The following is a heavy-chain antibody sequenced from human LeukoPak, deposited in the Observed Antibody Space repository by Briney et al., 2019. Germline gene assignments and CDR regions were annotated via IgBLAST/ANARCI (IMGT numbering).Heavy chain of an antibody. V-gene: IGHV4-34*01. J-gene: IGHJ4*02. D-gene: IGHD3-10*01. CDR1: GGSFSGYY. CDR2: INHSGST. Sequence: SETLSLTCAVYGGSFSGYYWSWIRQPPGKGLEWIGEINHSGSTNYNPSLKSRVTMSVDTSKNQLSLKLSSVTAADTAVYYCARDLVRGVIAIWGQGTLVTVSS. CDR3: ARDLVRGVIAI.